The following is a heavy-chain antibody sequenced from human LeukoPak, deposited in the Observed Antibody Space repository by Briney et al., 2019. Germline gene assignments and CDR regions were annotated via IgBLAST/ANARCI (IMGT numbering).Heavy chain of an antibody. J-gene: IGHJ4*02. V-gene: IGHV3-74*03. Sequence: PGGSLRLSCAASGFTFSSYWMHWVRQAPGKGLVWVSRINSDGSTYADSVKGRFTISRDNAKNTLYLQMNSLSAEDTAVYYCARGVDYDVSTGYSDYFDYWGQGTLVTVSS. CDR3: ARGVDYDVSTGYSDYFDY. CDR1: GFTFSSYW. CDR2: INSDGS. D-gene: IGHD3-9*01.